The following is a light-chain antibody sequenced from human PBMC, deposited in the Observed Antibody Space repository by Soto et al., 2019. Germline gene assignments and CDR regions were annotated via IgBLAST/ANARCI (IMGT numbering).Light chain of an antibody. J-gene: IGKJ5*01. Sequence: DIQMTHSPSSLPASVEERVTIISRASQRISTYLNWYQQKPGKAPKFLIYDASNLQSGVPSRFSGGGSGTDFTLTISSLQPEDFATYYCQQYHTYSSITFGQGTRLEIK. CDR1: QRISTY. CDR2: DAS. V-gene: IGKV1-39*01. CDR3: QQYHTYSSIT.